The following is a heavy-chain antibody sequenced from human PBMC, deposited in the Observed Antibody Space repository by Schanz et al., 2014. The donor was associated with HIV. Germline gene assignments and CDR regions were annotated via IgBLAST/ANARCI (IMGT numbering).Heavy chain of an antibody. CDR2: ISGYNGNT. CDR1: GYTFTNYG. Sequence: QVQLVQSGTEVKKPGASVKVSCKASGYTFTNYGITWVRQAPGQGLEWMGWISGYNGNTNYAQKVQGRVTMTRDTSTSTAYLELSRLRSDDTAVYYCAREPNYSGFDSWGHGTLVTVSS. CDR3: AREPNYSGFDS. V-gene: IGHV1-18*01. J-gene: IGHJ5*01. D-gene: IGHD5-12*01.